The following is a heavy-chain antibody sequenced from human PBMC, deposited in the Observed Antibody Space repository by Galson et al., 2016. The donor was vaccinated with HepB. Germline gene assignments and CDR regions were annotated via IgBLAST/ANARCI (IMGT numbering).Heavy chain of an antibody. CDR2: TYYESKWYR. J-gene: IGHJ4*02. CDR3: ARNYYGSGGYYPLFDY. CDR1: GDSVSSNSAA. D-gene: IGHD3-10*01. Sequence: CAISGDSVSSNSAAWNWIRQSPSRGLEWLGRTYYESKWYRDYAVSVESRIAINADTSKNQFSLQLNSVTPEDTALYYCARNYYGSGGYYPLFDYWGQGTPVTVSS. V-gene: IGHV6-1*01.